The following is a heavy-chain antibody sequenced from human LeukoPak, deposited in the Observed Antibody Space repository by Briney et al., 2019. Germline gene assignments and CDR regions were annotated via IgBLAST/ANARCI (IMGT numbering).Heavy chain of an antibody. D-gene: IGHD1-1*01. CDR2: IHHSGST. V-gene: IGHV4-38-2*01. CDR1: GYSISRGYH. CDR3: ARVNWNPDY. Sequence: SATLPLTCAVSGYSISRGYHWGWIRQPPGKGLEWIGSIHHSGSTYYNSSLKSRVTISVDTSKNQFSLKVSSVTAADTAVYYCARVNWNPDYWGQGTLVTVSS. J-gene: IGHJ4*02.